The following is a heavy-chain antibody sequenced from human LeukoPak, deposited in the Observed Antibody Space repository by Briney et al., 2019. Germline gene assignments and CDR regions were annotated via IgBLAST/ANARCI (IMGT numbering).Heavy chain of an antibody. D-gene: IGHD6-13*01. CDR3: ARIAAAGQEAYYFDY. J-gene: IGHJ4*02. CDR1: GYTFTSYG. Sequence: GASVKVSCKASGYTFTSYGISWVRQAPGQGLEWMGWISAYNGNTNYAQKLQGRVTMTTDTSTSTAYKELRSLRSDDTAVYYCARIAAAGQEAYYFDYWGQGTLVTVPS. V-gene: IGHV1-18*01. CDR2: ISAYNGNT.